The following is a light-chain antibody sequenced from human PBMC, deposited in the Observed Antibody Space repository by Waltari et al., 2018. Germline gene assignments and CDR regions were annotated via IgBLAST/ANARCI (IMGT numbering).Light chain of an antibody. Sequence: ETVLTQSPATLSLSPGGRATLSCRASQSIFTYLAWYQQKPGQAPRLLIYGASNRAIGVPARFSGSGSGTDFTLTISSLEPEDFAVYYCQQRNNWPITYGQGTRLEIK. J-gene: IGKJ5*01. CDR3: QQRNNWPIT. CDR2: GAS. V-gene: IGKV3-11*01. CDR1: QSIFTY.